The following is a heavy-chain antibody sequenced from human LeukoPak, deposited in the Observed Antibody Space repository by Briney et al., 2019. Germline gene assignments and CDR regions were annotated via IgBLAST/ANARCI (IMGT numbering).Heavy chain of an antibody. CDR1: GFSFSYYG. J-gene: IGHJ4*02. CDR3: TTDLRWELPPLEN. CDR2: IKSKADGGAR. D-gene: IGHD1-26*01. V-gene: IGHV3-15*01. Sequence: PGRSLRLSCAASGFSFSYYGMHWVRQAPGKGLEWVGRIKSKADGGARDYAAPVKGRFTLSRDDSKNTLYLQMDSLKTEDTAVYYCTTDLRWELPPLENWGQGTLVTVSS.